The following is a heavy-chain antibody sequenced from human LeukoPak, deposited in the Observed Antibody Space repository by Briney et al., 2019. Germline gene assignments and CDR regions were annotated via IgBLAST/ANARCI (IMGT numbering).Heavy chain of an antibody. CDR2: MYHMGST. V-gene: IGHV4-38-2*01. J-gene: IGHJ6*03. D-gene: IGHD4-11*01. Sequence: PSETLSLTCSVPGHSISSGYYWGWLRQPPGKGLEWIGTMYHMGSTYYNPSLKSRVTMSGDTPKNHFSLKLSSVIAADAAVYYCARHRGDNSNPRYYFYYMDVWGKGPTVTVPS. CDR3: ARHRGDNSNPRYYFYYMDV. CDR1: GHSISSGYY.